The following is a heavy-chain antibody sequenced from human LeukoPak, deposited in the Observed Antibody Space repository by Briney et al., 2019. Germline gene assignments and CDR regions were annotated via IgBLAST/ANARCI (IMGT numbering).Heavy chain of an antibody. Sequence: PSETLSLTCTVSGGSISSYYWSWIRQPPGKGLEWIGYIHYSGSTNYNPSLKSRVIISVDTSKNQFSLKLSSVTGADTAVYYCAREAPICSGGTCYDYWGQGTLVTVSS. D-gene: IGHD2-15*01. CDR1: GGSISSYY. V-gene: IGHV4-59*01. CDR2: IHYSGST. CDR3: AREAPICSGGTCYDY. J-gene: IGHJ4*02.